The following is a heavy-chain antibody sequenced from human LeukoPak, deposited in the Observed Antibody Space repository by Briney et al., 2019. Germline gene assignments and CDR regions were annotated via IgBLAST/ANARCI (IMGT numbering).Heavy chain of an antibody. J-gene: IGHJ4*02. CDR3: ARDHYCYSTSCYFDY. CDR1: GYSFSNYW. V-gene: IGHV5-51*01. Sequence: GESLKISCRASGYSFSNYWVSWVRQMPGKGMEYMGIIFPGDSNIRYNPSFQGQATMSVDRSTNTAYLQWSSLKASDSAMYYCARDHYCYSTSCYFDYWGQGTLVTVSS. D-gene: IGHD2-2*01. CDR2: IFPGDSNI.